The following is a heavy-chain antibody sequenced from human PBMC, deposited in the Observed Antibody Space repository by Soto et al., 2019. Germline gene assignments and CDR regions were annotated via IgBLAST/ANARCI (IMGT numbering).Heavy chain of an antibody. V-gene: IGHV5-51*01. Sequence: GGSLKFSCKGSGYSFTTYWIGWVRQMPGKGLEWMGIIYPGDSDTRYSPSFQGQVTISADKSVSTAYLQWSSLKASDTAMYYCARRPTYSNYAGYFDYWGQGTLVTVSS. CDR1: GYSFTTYW. J-gene: IGHJ4*02. D-gene: IGHD4-4*01. CDR2: IYPGDSDT. CDR3: ARRPTYSNYAGYFDY.